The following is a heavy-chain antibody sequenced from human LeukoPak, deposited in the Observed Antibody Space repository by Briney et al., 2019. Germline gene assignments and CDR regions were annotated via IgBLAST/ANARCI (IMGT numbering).Heavy chain of an antibody. J-gene: IGHJ4*02. Sequence: SETLSLTCTVSGDSMSDYFWTWIRQPAGKGLEWIGRMYTSGSANYNPALKSRVTISLDTSKNQFSLKLNSVTAADTAFYYCARERISAAGIDYWGQGTLVTVSS. CDR1: GDSMSDYF. D-gene: IGHD6-13*01. CDR2: MYTSGSA. V-gene: IGHV4-4*07. CDR3: ARERISAAGIDY.